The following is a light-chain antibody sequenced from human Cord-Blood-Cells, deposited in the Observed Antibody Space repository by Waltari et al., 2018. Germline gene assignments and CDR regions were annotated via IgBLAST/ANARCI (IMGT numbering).Light chain of an antibody. Sequence: DIVMTQSPLSLPVTPGEPASISCRSSQSLLHSNGYNYLDCYLQKPGQSPQLLIYLGSNRASGVPDRFSGSGSGTDFTLKISRVEADDVGVYYYMQALQTPPWTFGQGTKVEIK. CDR1: QSLLHSNGYNY. CDR2: LGS. V-gene: IGKV2-28*01. J-gene: IGKJ1*01. CDR3: MQALQTPPWT.